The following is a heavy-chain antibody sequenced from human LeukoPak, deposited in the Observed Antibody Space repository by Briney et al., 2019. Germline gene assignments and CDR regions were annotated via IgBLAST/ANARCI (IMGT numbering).Heavy chain of an antibody. CDR1: GGSISSSNW. Sequence: SETLSLTCAVSGGSISSSNWWSWVRQPPGKGLEWIGEIYHSGSTNYNPSLKSRVTISVDKSKSQFSLKLSSVTAADTAVYYCARDRPTYYYDTPRSAFDIWGQGTMVTVSS. CDR2: IYHSGST. CDR3: ARDRPTYYYDTPRSAFDI. V-gene: IGHV4-4*02. D-gene: IGHD3-22*01. J-gene: IGHJ3*02.